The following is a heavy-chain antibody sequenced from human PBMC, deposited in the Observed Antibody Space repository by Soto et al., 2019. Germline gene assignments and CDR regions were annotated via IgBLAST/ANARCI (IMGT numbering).Heavy chain of an antibody. Sequence: ASVKVSCKASGGTFSSYAISWVRQAPGQGLEWMGGIIPIFGTANYAQKFQGRVTITADESTSTAYMELSSLRSEDTAVYYCARTEYSSSSRGDYWGQGTLVTVSS. D-gene: IGHD6-6*01. J-gene: IGHJ4*02. CDR2: IIPIFGTA. V-gene: IGHV1-69*13. CDR1: GGTFSSYA. CDR3: ARTEYSSSSRGDY.